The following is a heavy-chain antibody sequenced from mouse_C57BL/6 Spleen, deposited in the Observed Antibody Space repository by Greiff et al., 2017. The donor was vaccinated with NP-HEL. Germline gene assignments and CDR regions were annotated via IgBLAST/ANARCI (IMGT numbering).Heavy chain of an antibody. V-gene: IGHV3-6*01. CDR3: ARDSGSYAMDY. Sequence: EVQRVESGPGLVKPSQSLSLTCSVTGYSITSGYYWYWIRQFPGNKLEWMGYISYDGSNNYNPSLKNRISITRDTSKNQFFLTLNSVTTEDTATYYCARDSGSYAMDYWGQGTSVTVSS. CDR1: GYSITSGYY. J-gene: IGHJ4*01. D-gene: IGHD3-1*01. CDR2: ISYDGSN.